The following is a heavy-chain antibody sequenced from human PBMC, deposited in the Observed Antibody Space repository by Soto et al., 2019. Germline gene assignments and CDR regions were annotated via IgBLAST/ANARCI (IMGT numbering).Heavy chain of an antibody. V-gene: IGHV4-39*01. Sequence: SETLSLTCTVSSGSISSSRYYWGWIRQPPGKGLEWIGSFYYTGSTYYSPSLKSRVTSSVDTSKNQFSLKLSSVTAADTAVYFCARTSSSWYVPFDYWGQGTLVTVSS. D-gene: IGHD6-19*01. CDR1: SGSISSSRYY. CDR2: FYYTGST. CDR3: ARTSSSWYVPFDY. J-gene: IGHJ4*02.